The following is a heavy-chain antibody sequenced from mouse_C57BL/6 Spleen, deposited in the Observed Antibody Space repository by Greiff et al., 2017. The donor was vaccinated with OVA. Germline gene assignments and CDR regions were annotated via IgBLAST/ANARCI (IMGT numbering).Heavy chain of an antibody. CDR3: ARDRANWAFDY. Sequence: DVKLQESGPGLVKPSQSLSLTCSVTGYSITSGYYWNWIRQFPGNKLEWMGYISYDGSNNYNPSLKNRISITRDTSKNQFFLKLNSVTTEDTATYYCARDRANWAFDYWGQGTTLTVSS. D-gene: IGHD4-1*01. V-gene: IGHV3-6*01. CDR1: GYSITSGYY. CDR2: ISYDGSN. J-gene: IGHJ2*01.